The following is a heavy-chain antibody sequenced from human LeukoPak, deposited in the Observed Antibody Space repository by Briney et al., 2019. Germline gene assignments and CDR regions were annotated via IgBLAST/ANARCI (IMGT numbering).Heavy chain of an antibody. J-gene: IGHJ4*02. V-gene: IGHV1-69*01. CDR1: GGTFSRYT. D-gene: IGHD3-22*01. CDR2: IIPMFGRA. CDR3: ATDASIYDSRGYYYLW. Sequence: SVKVSCKASGGTFSRYTISWVRQAPGQGLEWMGGIIPMFGRANYAQKFQGRLTITADESTTTAYMELSGLRSEDTAVYYCATDASIYDSRGYYYLWWGQGTLVTVSS.